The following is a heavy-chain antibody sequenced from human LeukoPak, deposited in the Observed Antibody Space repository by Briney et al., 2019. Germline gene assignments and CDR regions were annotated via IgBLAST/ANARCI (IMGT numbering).Heavy chain of an antibody. J-gene: IGHJ4*02. V-gene: IGHV3-23*01. CDR2: ISGSGGRT. Sequence: PGGSLRLSCAASGFIFNNYAMTWVRQAPGKGLEWVSSISGSGGRTYYADSVKGRFTISRDQSKNALYLHLNSLRAEDTAVYYCARYGAFGDTPRGHFDFWGQGTLVTVSA. CDR3: ARYGAFGDTPRGHFDF. CDR1: GFIFNNYA. D-gene: IGHD3-10*01.